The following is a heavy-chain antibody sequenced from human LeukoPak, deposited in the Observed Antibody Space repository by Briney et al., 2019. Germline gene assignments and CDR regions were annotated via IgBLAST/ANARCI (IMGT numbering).Heavy chain of an antibody. CDR3: AKDRYSYAFEYSDS. J-gene: IGHJ4*02. D-gene: IGHD5-18*01. CDR1: GFTFSDYY. CDR2: ISNNGGYT. V-gene: IGHV3-23*01. Sequence: PGGSLRLSCAASGFTFSDYYMSWVRQAPGKGLEWVSAISNNGGYTYYADSVQGRFTISRDNSKSTLCLQMNSLRAEDTAVYYCAKDRYSYAFEYSDSWGQGTLVTVSS.